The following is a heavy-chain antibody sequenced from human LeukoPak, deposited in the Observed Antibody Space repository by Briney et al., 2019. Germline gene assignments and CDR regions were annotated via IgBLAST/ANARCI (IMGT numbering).Heavy chain of an antibody. J-gene: IGHJ6*03. CDR2: INHSGST. CDR1: GGSFSGYY. D-gene: IGHD4-17*01. CDR3: ARKNYGYYYYMDV. Sequence: SETLSLTCAVYGGSFSGYYWSWIRQPPGKGLEWIEEINHSGSTNYNPSLKSRVTISVDTSKNQFSLKLSSVTAADTAVYYCARKNYGYYYYMDVWGKGTTVTVSS. V-gene: IGHV4-34*01.